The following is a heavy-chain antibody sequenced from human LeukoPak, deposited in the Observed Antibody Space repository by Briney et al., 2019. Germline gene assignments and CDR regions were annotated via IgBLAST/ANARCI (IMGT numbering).Heavy chain of an antibody. CDR1: GFTFSDYY. CDR3: ARDWGSGSYDAFDI. D-gene: IGHD1-26*01. CDR2: IGNSGNII. V-gene: IGHV3-11*01. Sequence: GGSLRLSCAASGFTFSDYYMNWIRQAPGKGLEWVSYIGNSGNIIYYVESVKGRCTNSRDNAKNSVYLQMNSLRAEDTAVYYCARDWGSGSYDAFDIWGQGTMVTVSS. J-gene: IGHJ3*02.